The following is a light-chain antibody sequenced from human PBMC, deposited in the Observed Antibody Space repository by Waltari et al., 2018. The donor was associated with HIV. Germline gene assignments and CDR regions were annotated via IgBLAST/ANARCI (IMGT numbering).Light chain of an antibody. CDR3: QQYNSWAPVT. V-gene: IGKV3-15*01. CDR2: GAS. J-gene: IGKJ4*01. Sequence: EIVMTQSPDTLSVSPGERATLSCRASQSVSYNIAWHQQKPGQAPRLLIYGASTRAAGTPARFSGSGSGTEYTLTISSLQSEDFAIYYCQQYNSWAPVTFGGGTKVEIK. CDR1: QSVSYN.